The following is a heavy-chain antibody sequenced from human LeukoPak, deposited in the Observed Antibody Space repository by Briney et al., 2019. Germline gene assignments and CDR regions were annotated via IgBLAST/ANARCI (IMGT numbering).Heavy chain of an antibody. D-gene: IGHD1-26*01. J-gene: IGHJ6*03. V-gene: IGHV3-15*01. CDR3: TTDTVVGATKRGYYYYMDV. CDR1: GFTFSNAW. CDR2: IKSKTDGGTT. Sequence: GGSLRLSCAASGFTFSNAWMSWVRQAPGKGLEWVGRIKSKTDGGTTDYAAPVKGRFTISRDDSKNTLYLQMNSLKTEDTAVYYCTTDTVVGATKRGYYYYMDVWGKGTTVTVSS.